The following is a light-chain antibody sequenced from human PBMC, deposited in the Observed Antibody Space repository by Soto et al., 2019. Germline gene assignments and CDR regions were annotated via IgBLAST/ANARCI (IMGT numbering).Light chain of an antibody. V-gene: IGKV3-11*01. Sequence: IVLTQSPATLSLSPGERATLSCRASQSVSSYLAWYQQKPGQAPRLLIYDASNRATGIPARFSGSGSGTDFTLTISSLQPEDFATYYCQQSNSFPLPFGQGTKVDIK. CDR2: DAS. CDR1: QSVSSY. CDR3: QQSNSFPLP. J-gene: IGKJ1*01.